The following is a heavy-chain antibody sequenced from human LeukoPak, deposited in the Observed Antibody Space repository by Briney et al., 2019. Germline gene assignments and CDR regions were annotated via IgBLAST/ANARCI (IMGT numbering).Heavy chain of an antibody. J-gene: IGHJ4*02. V-gene: IGHV1-2*02. CDR2: INPNSGGT. CDR1: GYTFTGYY. CDR3: ARSYYDILTGPPPLSDY. Sequence: GASVRVSCKASGYTFTGYYMHWVRQAPGQGLEWMGWINPNSGGTNYAQKFQGRVTMTRDTSISTAYMELSRLRSDDTAVHYCARSYYDILTGPPPLSDYWGQGTLVTVSS. D-gene: IGHD3-9*01.